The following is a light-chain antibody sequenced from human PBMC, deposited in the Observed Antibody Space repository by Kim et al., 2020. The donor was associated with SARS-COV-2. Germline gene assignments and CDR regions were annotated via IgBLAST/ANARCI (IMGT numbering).Light chain of an antibody. J-gene: IGLJ1*01. CDR3: AAWDDSLSVHYV. V-gene: IGLV1-47*01. CDR2: ENY. CDR1: RSNIGSNY. Sequence: QRVTISCSGSRSNIGSNYVYWYQQLPGAAPKLLIYENYQRPSGVPDRFSGSKSDTSASLAISGLRSEDEADYYCAAWDDSLSVHYVFGTGTKVTVL.